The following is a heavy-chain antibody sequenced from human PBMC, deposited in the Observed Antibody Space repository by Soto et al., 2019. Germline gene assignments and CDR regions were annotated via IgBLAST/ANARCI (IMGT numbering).Heavy chain of an antibody. Sequence: GESLKISCKASGYSFITNWIGWVRQMPGKGLEWMGIIYPDGSDTRYSPSFRDQVTISVDKSINTAYLQWTSLRASDTAMYYCATSPNYDAWDGLDVWGQGTAVTVSS. D-gene: IGHD3-3*01. CDR1: GYSFITNW. J-gene: IGHJ6*02. CDR3: ATSPNYDAWDGLDV. CDR2: IYPDGSDT. V-gene: IGHV5-51*01.